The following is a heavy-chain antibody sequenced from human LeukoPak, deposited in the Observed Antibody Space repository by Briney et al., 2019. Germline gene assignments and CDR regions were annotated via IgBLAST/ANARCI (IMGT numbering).Heavy chain of an antibody. CDR1: GFSLSTSGVG. Sequence: SGPTPVKPTQTLTLTCTFSGFSLSTSGVGVGWIRQPPEKALEWLALIYWNDDKRYSPSLKSRLTITKDTSKNQVVLTMTNMDPVDTATYYCAHRQEVGPEDAFDIWGQGTMVTVSS. V-gene: IGHV2-5*01. J-gene: IGHJ3*02. CDR2: IYWNDDK. D-gene: IGHD1-26*01. CDR3: AHRQEVGPEDAFDI.